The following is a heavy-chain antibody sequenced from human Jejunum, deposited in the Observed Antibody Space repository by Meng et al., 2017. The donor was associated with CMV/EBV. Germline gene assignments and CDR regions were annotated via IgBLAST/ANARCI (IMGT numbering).Heavy chain of an antibody. V-gene: IGHV5-51*01. CDR1: NYG. D-gene: IGHD3-3*01. J-gene: IGHJ5*02. CDR3: ARGAGRITIFGVVISWLDP. CDR2: IHPGDSDT. Sequence: NYGIGWVRQMAGKGPEWMGIIHPGDSDTRYSPSFQGQVTISADKSISTAYLQWSSLKASDTAMYYCARGAGRITIFGVVISWLDPWGQGTLVTVSS.